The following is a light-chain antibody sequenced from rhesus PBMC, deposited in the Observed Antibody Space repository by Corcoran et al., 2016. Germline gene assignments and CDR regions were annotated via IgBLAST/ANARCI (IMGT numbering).Light chain of an antibody. CDR1: EDVNDY. Sequence: DIQMTQSPSPLSTSVGDRVTITCRASEDVNDYLNWYQQKTGKAPKLLIDKASTLQSWDPTRFSGSGSGTVYTFPSSSLQPEDVATYHCQHANGTPWTFGQGTKVEIK. V-gene: IGKV1-74*01. CDR3: QHANGTPWT. CDR2: KAS. J-gene: IGKJ1*01.